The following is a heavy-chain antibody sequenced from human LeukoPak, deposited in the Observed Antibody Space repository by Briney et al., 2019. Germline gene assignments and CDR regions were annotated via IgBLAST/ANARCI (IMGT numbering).Heavy chain of an antibody. Sequence: PSDTLSLTCTVSGDSISTYYWSWIRQPPGKGLEWIGRIFNSGGTNYNPSLKSRVTISVDTSKNQFSMNLSSVTAADTAVYYCAKTGRPNNSGWYRWFDPWGQGTLVTVSS. D-gene: IGHD6-19*01. CDR3: AKTGRPNNSGWYRWFDP. CDR1: GDSISTYY. CDR2: IFNSGGT. V-gene: IGHV4-4*09. J-gene: IGHJ5*02.